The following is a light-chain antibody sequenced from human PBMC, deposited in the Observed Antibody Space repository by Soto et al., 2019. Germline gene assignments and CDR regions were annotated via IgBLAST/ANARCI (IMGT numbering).Light chain of an antibody. Sequence: ESVLTQSPGTLSLSPGERATLSCRASQSVSNSYLSWYQQKPGRAPRLLIYGASSRATDIPDRFSGSGSGTDFTLSISRLEPVDSAVYYCQQYGSSPTTFGQGTKVEI. V-gene: IGKV3-20*01. CDR1: QSVSNSY. CDR2: GAS. CDR3: QQYGSSPTT. J-gene: IGKJ1*01.